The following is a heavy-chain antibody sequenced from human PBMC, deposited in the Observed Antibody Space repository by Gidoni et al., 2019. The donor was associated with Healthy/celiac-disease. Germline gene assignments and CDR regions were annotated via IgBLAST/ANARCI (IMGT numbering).Heavy chain of an antibody. V-gene: IGHV4-34*01. CDR2: INHSGST. CDR1: GGSFSGYY. D-gene: IGHD3-22*01. J-gene: IGHJ4*02. Sequence: QVQLQQWGAGLLKPSETLSLTCAVYGGSFSGYYLSWIRQPPGKGLEWIGEINHSGSTNYNPSLKSRVTISVDTSKNQFSLKLSSVTAADTAVYYCARGRGVWRYYDISGYPYYFDYWGQGTLVTVSS. CDR3: ARGRGVWRYYDISGYPYYFDY.